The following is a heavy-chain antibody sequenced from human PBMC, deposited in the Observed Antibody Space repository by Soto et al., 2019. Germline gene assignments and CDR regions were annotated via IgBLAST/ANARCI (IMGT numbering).Heavy chain of an antibody. CDR3: ARVSYGDYDLDY. CDR2: ISSSGSTI. J-gene: IGHJ4*02. CDR1: GFTFRDCS. V-gene: IGHV3-11*01. D-gene: IGHD4-17*01. Sequence: GGSLRRSCSAAGFTFRDCSMSCIRQAPGKGLEWVSYISSSGSTIYYADSVKGRFTISRDNAKNSLYLQMNSLRAEDTAVYYCARVSYGDYDLDYWGQGTLVTVSS.